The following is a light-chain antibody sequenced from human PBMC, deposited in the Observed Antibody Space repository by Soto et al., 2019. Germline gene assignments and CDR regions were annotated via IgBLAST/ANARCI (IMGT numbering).Light chain of an antibody. V-gene: IGKV1-5*01. J-gene: IGKJ1*01. Sequence: DIQMTQSPSSLSAYVGAIVTITCRASQSISSWLAWYQVKPGKAPKLLIYDASSLERGVPSRFSGSGSGTEFTLTVSRLQPDDFATYYCQKYNSYPWTCGKGTTGDIK. CDR1: QSISSW. CDR2: DAS. CDR3: QKYNSYPWT.